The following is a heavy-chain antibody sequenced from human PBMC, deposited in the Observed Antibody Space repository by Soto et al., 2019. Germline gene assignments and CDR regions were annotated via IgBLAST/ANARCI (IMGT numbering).Heavy chain of an antibody. Sequence: QVQLVQSGAEVKKPGSSVKLSCKASGDNFGSYSLSWMRQAPGQGLEWMGRITPILGEANSAQKFQDRVTITADRFTNIAYMELSSLRSEDTAVYFCATVRSMYNWNYHDGMDVWGQGTTVTVSS. V-gene: IGHV1-69*08. D-gene: IGHD1-20*01. CDR1: GDNFGSYS. CDR3: ATVRSMYNWNYHDGMDV. J-gene: IGHJ6*02. CDR2: ITPILGEA.